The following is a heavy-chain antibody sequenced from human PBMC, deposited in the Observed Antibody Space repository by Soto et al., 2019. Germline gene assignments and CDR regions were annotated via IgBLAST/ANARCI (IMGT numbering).Heavy chain of an antibody. CDR2: ISYDGSSQ. Sequence: RMVESGGNVVQPGRSLGLSCAVSGFAFSGYAMHWVRQAPGKGLEWVARISYDGSSQVYVDSVKGRFTISRDNSERTLSRQMNSLRPEDTAVYYCARDQTYYDSRYGMDVWGQGTTVTVSS. D-gene: IGHD3-16*01. CDR3: ARDQTYYDSRYGMDV. CDR1: GFAFSGYA. J-gene: IGHJ6*02. V-gene: IGHV3-30*04.